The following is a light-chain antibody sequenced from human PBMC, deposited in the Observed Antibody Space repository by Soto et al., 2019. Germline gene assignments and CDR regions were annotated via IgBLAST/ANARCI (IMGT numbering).Light chain of an antibody. CDR2: EVN. CDR3: LSYAGPAIYV. J-gene: IGLJ1*01. V-gene: IGLV2-8*01. Sequence: QSALTQPPSASGSPGQSVTISCTGTSSDIGGYDYVSWFQQYPGKAPKLIIFEVNKRPSGVPARFSGSKAGNTASLTVSGLRTEDEADYYCLSYAGPAIYVFGTGTKLTVL. CDR1: SSDIGGYDY.